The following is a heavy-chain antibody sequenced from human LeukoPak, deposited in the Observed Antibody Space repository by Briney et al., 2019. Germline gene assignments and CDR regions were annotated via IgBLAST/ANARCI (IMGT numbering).Heavy chain of an antibody. CDR3: AKARGGGYPFDY. J-gene: IGHJ4*02. CDR2: ISWNSGSI. CDR1: GFTFDDYA. V-gene: IGHV3-9*01. D-gene: IGHD2-15*01. Sequence: GRSLRLSCAASGFTFDDYAMHWVRQAPGKGLEWVSGISWNSGSIGYADSVKGRFTISRDNAENSLYLQMNSLRAEDTALYYCAKARGGGYPFDYWGQGTLVTVSS.